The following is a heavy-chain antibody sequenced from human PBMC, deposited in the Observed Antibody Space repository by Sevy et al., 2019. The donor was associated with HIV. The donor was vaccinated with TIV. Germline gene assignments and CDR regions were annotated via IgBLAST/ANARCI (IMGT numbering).Heavy chain of an antibody. CDR2: IHYSGNT. J-gene: IGHJ4*02. V-gene: IGHV4-59*08. Sequence: SETLSLTCAVSGGSISSYYWSWIRQPPGKGLEFIGWIHYSGNTNYNPSLSSRVSMSVDRSKNQFSLKLYSLTAADTAVYYCARHQSQGDYPLDLWGQGTLVTVSS. CDR1: GGSISSYY. D-gene: IGHD4-17*01. CDR3: ARHQSQGDYPLDL.